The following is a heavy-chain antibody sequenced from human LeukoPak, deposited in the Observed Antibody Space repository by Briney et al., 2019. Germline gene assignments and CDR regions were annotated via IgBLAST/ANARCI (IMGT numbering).Heavy chain of an antibody. V-gene: IGHV1-8*01. Sequence: ASVNVSCKASGYTFTSYDIKWVRQAPGQGLEWMGWMNPNSGNTGYAQKFQGGVTITRSTSISTAYMELSSLRFEDTAVYYCTRSVRNGHIDYWGQGTLVTVSS. CDR1: GYTFTSYD. D-gene: IGHD2-21*01. CDR3: TRSVRNGHIDY. CDR2: MNPNSGNT. J-gene: IGHJ4*02.